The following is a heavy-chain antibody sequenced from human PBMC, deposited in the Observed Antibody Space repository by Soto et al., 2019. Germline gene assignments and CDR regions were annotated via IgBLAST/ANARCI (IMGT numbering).Heavy chain of an antibody. J-gene: IGHJ4*02. V-gene: IGHV1-69*02. CDR2: IIPILGIA. CDR1: GGTFSSYT. D-gene: IGHD2-2*01. Sequence: ASVKVSCKASGGTFSSYTISWVRQAPGQGLEWMGRIIPILGIANYAQKFQGRVTITADKSTSTAYMELSSLRSEDTAVYYCARYRGLYCSSTSCFDYWGQGTLVTAPQ. CDR3: ARYRGLYCSSTSCFDY.